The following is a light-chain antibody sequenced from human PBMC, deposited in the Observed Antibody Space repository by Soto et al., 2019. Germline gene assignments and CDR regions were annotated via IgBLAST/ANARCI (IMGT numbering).Light chain of an antibody. Sequence: IELTQSPATISLSPGETATLSCRASPNYAKFLAWYQQRPSQPPGLLIVDSSNGATGVPVRFSGSGSGTVFTLTIGSLEPEDSAVYYCQQRKNWPPINFGQGTRLEIK. V-gene: IGKV3-11*01. J-gene: IGKJ5*01. CDR2: DSS. CDR1: PNYAKF. CDR3: QQRKNWPPIN.